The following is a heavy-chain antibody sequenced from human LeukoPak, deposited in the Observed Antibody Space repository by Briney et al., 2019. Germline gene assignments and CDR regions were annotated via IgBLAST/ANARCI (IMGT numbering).Heavy chain of an antibody. V-gene: IGHV5-51*01. Sequence: GESLKISCKGSAYSFTSYWIGWVRQMPGKGLKWMGIIYPGDSDTRYSPSFQGQVTISADKSISTAYLQWSSLKASDTAMYYCARQVVAASRYYYYGMDVWGQGTTVTVSS. D-gene: IGHD2-15*01. J-gene: IGHJ6*02. CDR1: AYSFTSYW. CDR3: ARQVVAASRYYYYGMDV. CDR2: IYPGDSDT.